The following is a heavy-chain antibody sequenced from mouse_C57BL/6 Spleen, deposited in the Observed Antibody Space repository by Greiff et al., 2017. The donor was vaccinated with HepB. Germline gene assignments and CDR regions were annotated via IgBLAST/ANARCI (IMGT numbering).Heavy chain of an antibody. CDR3: ARGGNYYGSTGAMDY. D-gene: IGHD1-1*01. V-gene: IGHV5-6*01. Sequence: EVQGVESGGDLVKPGGSLKLSCAASGFTFSSYGMSWVRQTPDKRLEWVATISSGGSYTYYPDSVKGRFTISRDNAKNTLYLQMSSLKSEDTAMYYCARGGNYYGSTGAMDYWGQGTSVTVSS. CDR1: GFTFSSYG. J-gene: IGHJ4*01. CDR2: ISSGGSYT.